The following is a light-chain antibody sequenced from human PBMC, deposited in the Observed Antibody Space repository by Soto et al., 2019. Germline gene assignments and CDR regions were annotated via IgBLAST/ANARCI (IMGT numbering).Light chain of an antibody. CDR3: QQYNNWLT. Sequence: EIVMTRSPATLSVSRLERGTLSFMASQSVSSDLAWYQQKRGQAPRLLIYGASSRATGIPARFSGSGSGTEFTLTISSLQSEDFAVYYCQQYNNWLTFGGGTKVDI. J-gene: IGKJ4*01. V-gene: IGKV3-15*01. CDR2: GAS. CDR1: QSVSSD.